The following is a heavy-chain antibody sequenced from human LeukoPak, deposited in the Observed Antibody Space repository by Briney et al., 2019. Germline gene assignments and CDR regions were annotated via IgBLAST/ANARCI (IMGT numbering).Heavy chain of an antibody. CDR3: AREGLRGITVFGVVDY. D-gene: IGHD3-3*01. CDR1: GGSISSGSYY. Sequence: SQTLSLTCTVSGGSISSGSYYWNWIRQPAGKGLEWIGRIYTSGSTNYNPSLKSRVTISVDTSKNQFSLKLSSVTAADTAVYYCAREGLRGITVFGVVDYWGQGTLVTVSS. V-gene: IGHV4-61*02. CDR2: IYTSGST. J-gene: IGHJ4*02.